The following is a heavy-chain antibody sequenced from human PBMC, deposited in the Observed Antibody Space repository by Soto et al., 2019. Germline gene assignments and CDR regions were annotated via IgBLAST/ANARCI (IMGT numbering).Heavy chain of an antibody. D-gene: IGHD5-18*01. CDR1: GGSISSGDYY. CDR3: ARVRAYSYGYEDY. V-gene: IGHV4-30-4*01. CDR2: IYYSGTT. J-gene: IGHJ4*02. Sequence: PSETLSLTCTVSGGSISSGDYYWSWIRQPPGKGLEWIGYIYYSGTTYYNPSLKSRVTISVDTSKNQFSLKLSSVTAADTAVYYCARVRAYSYGYEDYWGQGTLVTVS.